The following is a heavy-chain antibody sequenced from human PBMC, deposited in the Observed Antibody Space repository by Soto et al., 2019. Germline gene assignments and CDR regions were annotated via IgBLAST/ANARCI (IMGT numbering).Heavy chain of an antibody. V-gene: IGHV4-59*01. CDR2: IYYSGST. D-gene: IGHD6-19*01. CDR1: GGSISSYY. J-gene: IGHJ4*02. CDR3: AIIAVAGNFDY. Sequence: SETLSLTCTVSGGSISSYYGSWIRQPPGKGLEWIGYIYYSGSTNYNPSLKSRVTISVDTSKNQFSLKLSSVTAADTAVYYCAIIAVAGNFDYWGQGTLVTVSS.